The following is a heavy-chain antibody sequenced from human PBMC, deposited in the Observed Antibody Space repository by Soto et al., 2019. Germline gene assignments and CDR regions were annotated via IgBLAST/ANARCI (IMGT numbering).Heavy chain of an antibody. CDR1: GYTFTSYG. CDR3: AREGLSGYSGYDLFGYYYYYGMDV. D-gene: IGHD5-12*01. Sequence: ASVKVSCKASGYTFTSYGISWVRQPPGQGLEWMGWISAYNGNTNYAQKLQGRVTMTTDTSTSTAYMELRSLRSDDTAVYYCAREGLSGYSGYDLFGYYYYYGMDVWGQGTTVTVSS. CDR2: ISAYNGNT. V-gene: IGHV1-18*01. J-gene: IGHJ6*02.